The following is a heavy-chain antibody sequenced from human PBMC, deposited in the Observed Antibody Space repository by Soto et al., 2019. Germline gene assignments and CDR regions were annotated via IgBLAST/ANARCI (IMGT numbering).Heavy chain of an antibody. CDR3: ARMESFGSLNWFDP. V-gene: IGHV1-8*02. CDR2: MSPGSGDT. J-gene: IGHJ5*02. D-gene: IGHD5-18*01. Sequence: ASVKVSCKASGYTFTNNDASWVRQATGQGLEWMGWMSPGSGDTGYAQKFQGRVTMTRDISIATAYMELNSLTSEDTAIYYCARMESFGSLNWFDPWGQGTLVTVS. CDR1: GYTFTNND.